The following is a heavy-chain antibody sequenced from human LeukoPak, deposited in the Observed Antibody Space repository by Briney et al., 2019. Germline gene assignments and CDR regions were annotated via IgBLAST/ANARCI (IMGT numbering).Heavy chain of an antibody. J-gene: IGHJ4*02. Sequence: GESLKISCKGSGYSFTNYWIGWVRQMPGKGLKWMGIIYPGDSDARYSPSFQGQVTISADKSISTAYLQWSSLKASDTAMYYCVRQGGSYWENHFDFWGQGTLVTVSS. CDR2: IYPGDSDA. CDR3: VRQGGSYWENHFDF. D-gene: IGHD1-26*01. V-gene: IGHV5-51*01. CDR1: GYSFTNYW.